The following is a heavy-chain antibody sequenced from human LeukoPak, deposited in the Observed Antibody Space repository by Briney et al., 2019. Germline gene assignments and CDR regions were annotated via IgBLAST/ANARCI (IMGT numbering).Heavy chain of an antibody. J-gene: IGHJ4*02. CDR1: GFTFSSSA. D-gene: IGHD1-1*01. CDR2: ISSNGGST. CDR3: VKRTGLYFVY. V-gene: IGHV3-64D*09. Sequence: PGGSLRLSCSASGFTFSSSAIHWVRQAPGKGLEYVSGISSNGGSTYNADSVKGRFTISRDNSKNTVYLQMSSLRPEDTALYYCVKRTGLYFVYWGQGTLVTVSS.